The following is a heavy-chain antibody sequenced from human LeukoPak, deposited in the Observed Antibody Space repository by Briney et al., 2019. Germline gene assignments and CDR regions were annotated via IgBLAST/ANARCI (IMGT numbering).Heavy chain of an antibody. V-gene: IGHV1-69*05. CDR2: IIPIFGTA. CDR3: ARDLLRGGYGDYLNLDY. J-gene: IGHJ4*02. Sequence: GASVKVSCKASGYTFTGYYMHWVRQAPGQGLEWMGGIIPIFGTANYAQKFQGRVTITTDESTSTAYMELSSLRSEDTAVYYCARDLLRGGYGDYLNLDYWGQGTLVTVSS. CDR1: GYTFTGYY. D-gene: IGHD4-17*01.